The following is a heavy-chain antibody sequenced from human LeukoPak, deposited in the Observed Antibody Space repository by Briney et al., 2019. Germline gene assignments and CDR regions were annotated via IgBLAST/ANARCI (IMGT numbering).Heavy chain of an antibody. J-gene: IGHJ4*02. CDR2: IYTSGST. V-gene: IGHV4-61*02. Sequence: SETLSLTCTVSGGSISSGSYYWSWIRQPAGKGLEWIGRIYTSGSTNYNPSLKSRVTISVDTSKNQFSLKLSSVTAADTAVYYCARVDYYDRVDYWGQGTLVNVSS. CDR1: GGSISSGSYY. D-gene: IGHD3-22*01. CDR3: ARVDYYDRVDY.